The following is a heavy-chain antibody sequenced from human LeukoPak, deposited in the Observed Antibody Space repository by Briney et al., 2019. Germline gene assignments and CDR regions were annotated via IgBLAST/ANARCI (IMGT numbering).Heavy chain of an antibody. Sequence: PSETLSLTCTVSGGSISSSYWSWIRQPPGKGLEWIAYTYYSGNTNYNPSLKSRVTISVDRSKNQFSLKLSSVTAADTAVYYCARAKGDYWGQGILVTVSS. CDR1: GGSISSSY. CDR2: TYYSGNT. CDR3: ARAKGDY. V-gene: IGHV4-59*01. J-gene: IGHJ4*02.